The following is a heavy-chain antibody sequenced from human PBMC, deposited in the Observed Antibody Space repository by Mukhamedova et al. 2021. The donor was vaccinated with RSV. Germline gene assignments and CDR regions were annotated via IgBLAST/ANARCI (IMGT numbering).Heavy chain of an antibody. CDR3: ARGRAVVVPAALNDAFDI. J-gene: IGHJ3*02. CDR2: INHSGST. D-gene: IGHD2-2*01. Sequence: SWIRQPPGKGLEWIGEINHSGSTNYNPSLKSRVTISVDTSKNQFSLKLSSVTAADTAVYYCARGRAVVVPAALNDAFDIWGQGT. V-gene: IGHV4-34*01.